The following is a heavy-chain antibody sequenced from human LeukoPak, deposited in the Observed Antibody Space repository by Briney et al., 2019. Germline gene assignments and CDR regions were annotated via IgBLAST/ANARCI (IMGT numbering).Heavy chain of an antibody. V-gene: IGHV3-23*01. Sequence: PGGSLSLSCVFTGFTFGSYAMSWVRQARGKGMEWVSSLSGSGGSTYYADSVKGRFTISRDNSKNTLYLQMNSLRVEDTAVYYCAKDPHTGYSFAYWGQGTLVTVSS. D-gene: IGHD5-18*01. CDR3: AKDPHTGYSFAY. CDR1: GFTFGSYA. J-gene: IGHJ4*02. CDR2: LSGSGGST.